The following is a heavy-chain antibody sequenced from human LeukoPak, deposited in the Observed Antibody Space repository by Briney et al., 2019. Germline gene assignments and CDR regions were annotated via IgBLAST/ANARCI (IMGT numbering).Heavy chain of an antibody. CDR3: ARYFSSSLDYFDY. Sequence: TSETLSLTCTVSGGSISSYYWSWIRQPPRKGLEWIGYIYTSGSTNYNPSLKSRVTISVDTSKNQFSLKLSSVTAADTAVYYCARYFSSSLDYFDYWGQGTLVTVSS. J-gene: IGHJ4*02. V-gene: IGHV4-4*09. CDR1: GGSISSYY. D-gene: IGHD6-13*01. CDR2: IYTSGST.